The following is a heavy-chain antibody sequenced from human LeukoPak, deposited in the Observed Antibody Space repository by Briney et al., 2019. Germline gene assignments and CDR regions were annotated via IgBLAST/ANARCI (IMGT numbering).Heavy chain of an antibody. CDR1: GGSLSSYY. V-gene: IGHV4-59*01. CDR2: IYYSGST. D-gene: IGHD6-13*01. CDR3: ARDGAGAGSYYFDY. J-gene: IGHJ4*02. Sequence: PSETLSLTCTVSGGSLSSYYWSWIRQPPGKGLEWIGYIYYSGSTNYNPSLKSRVTISVDTSKNQFSLKLSSVTAADTAVYYCARDGAGAGSYYFDYWGQGTLVTVSS.